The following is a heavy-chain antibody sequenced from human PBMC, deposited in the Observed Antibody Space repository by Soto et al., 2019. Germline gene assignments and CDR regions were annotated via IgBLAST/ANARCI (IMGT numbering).Heavy chain of an antibody. J-gene: IGHJ6*02. D-gene: IGHD2-2*01. Sequence: GASVKVSCKTSGFTFTSSAMQWVRQARGQRLEWIGWIVVGSGHTNYAQKFRERVTITRDMSTSTAYMELSSLRSEDTAMYYCAAASSTSGGYYGXDVWGQGTTVTVSS. CDR3: AAASSTSGGYYGXDV. CDR2: IVVGSGHT. V-gene: IGHV1-58*02. CDR1: GFTFTSSA.